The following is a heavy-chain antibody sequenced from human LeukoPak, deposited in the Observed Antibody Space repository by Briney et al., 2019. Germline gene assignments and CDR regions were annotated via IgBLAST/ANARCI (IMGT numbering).Heavy chain of an antibody. CDR3: ATGSYGQGSLDY. CDR1: VYTLTELS. J-gene: IGHJ4*02. Sequence: ASVTVSFMVSVYTLTELSMHGVRQARGKGREGMGVFDPEDGETIYAQKFQGRVTMTEDTSTDTAYMELSSLRSEDTAVYYCATGSYGQGSLDYWGQGTLVTVSS. CDR2: FDPEDGET. D-gene: IGHD1-26*01. V-gene: IGHV1-24*01.